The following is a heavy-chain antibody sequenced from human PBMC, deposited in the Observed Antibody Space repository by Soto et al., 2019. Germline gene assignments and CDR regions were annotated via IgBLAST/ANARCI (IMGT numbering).Heavy chain of an antibody. D-gene: IGHD7-27*01. CDR1: GFTFSNAW. CDR2: IKSKTDGGTT. CDR3: TTESSELGFTPTFDY. Sequence: GESLKISCAASGFTFSNAWMSWVRQAPGKGLEWVGRIKSKTDGGTTDYAAPVKGRFTISRDDSKNTLYLQMNSLKTEDTAVYYCTTESSELGFTPTFDYWGQGTLVTVSS. J-gene: IGHJ4*02. V-gene: IGHV3-15*01.